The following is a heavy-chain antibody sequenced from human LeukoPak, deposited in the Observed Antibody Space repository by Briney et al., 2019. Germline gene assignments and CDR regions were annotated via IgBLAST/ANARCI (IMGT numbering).Heavy chain of an antibody. CDR3: AITHYYDSSGYSDY. CDR1: GYTLTELS. Sequence: ASVKVSCKVSGYTLTELSMHWVRQAPGKGLEWMGGFDPEDGETIYAQKFQGRVTMTEDTSTDTAYMELSSLRSEDTAVYYYAITHYYDSSGYSDYWGQGTLVTVSS. D-gene: IGHD3-22*01. CDR2: FDPEDGET. J-gene: IGHJ4*02. V-gene: IGHV1-24*01.